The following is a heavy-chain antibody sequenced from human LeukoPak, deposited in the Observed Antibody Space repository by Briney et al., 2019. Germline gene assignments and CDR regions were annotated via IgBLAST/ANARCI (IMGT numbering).Heavy chain of an antibody. CDR3: ARDCTYCSGGSCYRLSAFDI. Sequence: GGSLRLSCAASGFTFSSYSMNWVRQAPGKGLEWVSYISSSSSTIYYADSVTGRFTISRDNAKNSLYLQMNSLRAEDTAVYYCARDCTYCSGGSCYRLSAFDIWGQGTMVTVSS. D-gene: IGHD2-15*01. CDR2: ISSSSSTI. J-gene: IGHJ3*02. V-gene: IGHV3-48*01. CDR1: GFTFSSYS.